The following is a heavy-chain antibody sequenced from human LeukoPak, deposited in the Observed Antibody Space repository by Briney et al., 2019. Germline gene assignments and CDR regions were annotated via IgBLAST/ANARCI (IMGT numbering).Heavy chain of an antibody. CDR2: IYYTGNI. V-gene: IGHV4-39*07. D-gene: IGHD3-22*01. J-gene: IGHJ3*02. CDR1: GGSISSSSYY. CDR3: ASSQVRGSSGYYYLANDAFDI. Sequence: SETLSLTCTVSGGSISSSSYYWGWIRQPPGKGLEWIGNIYYTGNIYYNPSLNSRVTVSVDTSKNQFSLQLESMTVADTAVYYCASSQVRGSSGYYYLANDAFDIWGQGTMVTVSS.